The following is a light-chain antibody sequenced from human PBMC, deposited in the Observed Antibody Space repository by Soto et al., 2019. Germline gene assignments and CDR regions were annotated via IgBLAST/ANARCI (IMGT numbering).Light chain of an antibody. V-gene: IGKV3-15*01. J-gene: IGKJ1*01. CDR2: GAS. Sequence: EIVMTQSPATLSVSPGERATLSCRASQSVSGNLAWYQQKPGHAHRLLIYGASTGATGIPARFSGSGSGTEFTLTISSLQSEDFAVYYCQQYNNWPPTFGQGTKVEIK. CDR3: QQYNNWPPT. CDR1: QSVSGN.